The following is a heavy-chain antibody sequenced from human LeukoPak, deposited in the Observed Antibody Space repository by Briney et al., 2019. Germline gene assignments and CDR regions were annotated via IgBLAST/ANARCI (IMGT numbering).Heavy chain of an antibody. CDR3: ARWVYGSGSWGYYFDY. D-gene: IGHD3-10*01. CDR2: IYHSGST. J-gene: IGHJ4*02. V-gene: IGHV4-30-2*01. Sequence: PSETLSLTCAVYGGSFSGYSWSWIRQPPGKGLEWIGYIYHSGSTYYNPSPKSRVTISVDRSKNQFSLKLSSVTAADTAVYYCARWVYGSGSWGYYFDYWGQGTLVTVSS. CDR1: GGSFSGYS.